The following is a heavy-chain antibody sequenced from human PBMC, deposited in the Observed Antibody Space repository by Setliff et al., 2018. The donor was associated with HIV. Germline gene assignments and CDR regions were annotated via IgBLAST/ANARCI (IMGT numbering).Heavy chain of an antibody. CDR1: GYIFTNYG. CDR3: ARYERDGYYDSSGYRFDP. CDR2: ISAYNGNT. J-gene: IGHJ5*02. D-gene: IGHD3-22*01. V-gene: IGHV1-18*01. Sequence: ASVKVSCKASGYIFTNYGITWVRQAPGRGLEWMGWISAYNGNTHYAQKFQGRVTMTTDTSTTTAYMELRSLRSDDTAVYYCARYERDGYYDSSGYRFDPWGQGTLVTVSS.